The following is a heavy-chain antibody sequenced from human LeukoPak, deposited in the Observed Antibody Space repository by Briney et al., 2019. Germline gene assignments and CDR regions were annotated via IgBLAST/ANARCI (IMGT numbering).Heavy chain of an antibody. CDR2: IYTSGST. CDR3: ARGGRDFWSGYYGKYYYYGMDV. V-gene: IGHV4-61*02. J-gene: IGHJ6*02. D-gene: IGHD3-3*01. Sequence: SETLSLTCTVSGGSISSGSYYWSWIRQPAGKGLEWIGRIYTSGSTNYNPSLKSRVTISVDTSNNQFSLKLSSVTAADTAVYYCARGGRDFWSGYYGKYYYYGMDVWGQGTTVTVSS. CDR1: GGSISSGSYY.